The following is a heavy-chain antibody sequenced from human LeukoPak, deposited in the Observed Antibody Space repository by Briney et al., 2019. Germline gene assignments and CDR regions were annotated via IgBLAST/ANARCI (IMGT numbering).Heavy chain of an antibody. CDR1: GGTFSSYA. Sequence: SVKVSCKASGGTFSSYAISWVRQAPGQGLEWMGGIIPIFGTANYAQKFQGRVTITADESTSTAYMDLSSLRSEDTAVYYCARTHDYGDLLPLDYWGQGTLVTVSS. CDR3: ARTHDYGDLLPLDY. V-gene: IGHV1-69*13. CDR2: IIPIFGTA. J-gene: IGHJ4*02. D-gene: IGHD4-17*01.